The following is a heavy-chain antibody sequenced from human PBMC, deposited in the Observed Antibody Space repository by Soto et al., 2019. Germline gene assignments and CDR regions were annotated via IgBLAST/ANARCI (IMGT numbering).Heavy chain of an antibody. CDR1: GFGFNGYD. CDR3: ARELHGGSYGMDV. J-gene: IGHJ6*02. Sequence: GGSLRLSCAASGFGFNGYDMHWVRQAPGKNLEWVAAISTAGDTYYPGSVKGRFTISREKAKNSLYLQMNSLSAGDTAVYYCARELHGGSYGMDVWGQGTTVTVSS. CDR2: ISTAGDT. V-gene: IGHV3-13*01.